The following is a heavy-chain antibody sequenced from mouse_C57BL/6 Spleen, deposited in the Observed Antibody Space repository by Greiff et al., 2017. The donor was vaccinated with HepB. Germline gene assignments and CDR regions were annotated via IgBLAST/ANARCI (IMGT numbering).Heavy chain of an antibody. J-gene: IGHJ2*01. CDR1: GFTFSDYG. CDR2: ISSGSSTI. Sequence: EVMLVESGGGLVKPGGSLKLSCAASGFTFSDYGMHWVRQAPEKGLEWVAYISSGSSTIYYADTVKGRFTISRDNAKNTLFLQMTSLRSEDTAMYYCARQAGVVSYYFDYWGQGTTLTVSS. CDR3: ARQAGVVSYYFDY. V-gene: IGHV5-17*01. D-gene: IGHD1-1*01.